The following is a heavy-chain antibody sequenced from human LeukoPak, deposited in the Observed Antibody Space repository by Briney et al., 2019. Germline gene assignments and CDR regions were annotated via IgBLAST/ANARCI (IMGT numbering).Heavy chain of an antibody. D-gene: IGHD3-22*01. V-gene: IGHV4-61*05. CDR2: IYYSGST. CDR3: ARQAPSSKYYYDSSGYSFDY. Sequence: PSETLSLTCTVSGGSISRSSYYWGWLRQPPGKGLEWIGYIYYSGSTNYNPSLKSRVIISVDSSKTQFSLKLRSVTAADTAVYYCARQAPSSKYYYDSSGYSFDYWGQGTLVTVSS. CDR1: GGSISRSSYY. J-gene: IGHJ4*02.